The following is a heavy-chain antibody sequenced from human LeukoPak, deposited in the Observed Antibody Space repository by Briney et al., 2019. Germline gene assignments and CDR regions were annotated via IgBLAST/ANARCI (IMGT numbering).Heavy chain of an antibody. D-gene: IGHD3/OR15-3a*01. CDR3: ARHLAWLLHPFDY. J-gene: IGHJ4*02. Sequence: SETLSLTCTVSGGSISSDYWSWIRQPPGKGLEWIGYMYNSGGTNYNPSLESRLTISVETSKNHFSLKLSSVTAADTAVYYCARHLAWLLHPFDYWGQGTLVTVSS. CDR1: GGSISSDY. CDR2: MYNSGGT. V-gene: IGHV4-59*08.